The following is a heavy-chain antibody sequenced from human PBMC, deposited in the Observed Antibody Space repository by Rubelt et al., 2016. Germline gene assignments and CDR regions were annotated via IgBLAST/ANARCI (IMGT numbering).Heavy chain of an antibody. J-gene: IGHJ5*02. Sequence: QPQLQESGPGLVKPSETLSLTCTVSGGSISSSSYYWGWIRQPPGRGLEWIGSIYYSGSTLYNPSLKSRVTITVDTSKNQFSLKLSSVTAADTAVYYCARCPYYYGSGRLNWFDPWGQGTLVTVSS. CDR1: GGSISSSSYY. D-gene: IGHD3-10*01. CDR2: IYYSGST. V-gene: IGHV4-39*01. CDR3: ARCPYYYGSGRLNWFDP.